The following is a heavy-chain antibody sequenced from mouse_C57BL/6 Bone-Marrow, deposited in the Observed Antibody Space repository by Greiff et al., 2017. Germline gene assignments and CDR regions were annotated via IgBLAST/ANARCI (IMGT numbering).Heavy chain of an antibody. D-gene: IGHD2-3*01. CDR2: IYPGSGST. J-gene: IGHJ3*01. CDR1: GYTFTSYW. CDR3: ARGRYDCYFAWFAY. Sequence: VQLQQPGAELVKPGASVKMSCKASGYTFTSYWITWVKQRPGQGLEWIGDIYPGSGSTNYNEKFKSKATLTVDTSSRTAYMQLSSLTSEDSAVYYWARGRYDCYFAWFAYWGQGTLVTVSA. V-gene: IGHV1-55*01.